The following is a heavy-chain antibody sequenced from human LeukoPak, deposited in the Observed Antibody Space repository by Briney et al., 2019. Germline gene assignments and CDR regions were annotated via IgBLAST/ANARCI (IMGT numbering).Heavy chain of an antibody. CDR1: GYTFTSYY. CDR3: ARGGRDIVVVPAARPDY. V-gene: IGHV1-46*01. Sequence: ASVKVSCKASGYTFTSYYMHWVRQAPGQGLEWMGLINPSGGSTSYAQKFQGRVTMTRDTSTSTVYMELSSLRSEDTAVYYCARGGRDIVVVPAARPDYWGQGTLVTVSS. CDR2: INPSGGST. D-gene: IGHD2-2*01. J-gene: IGHJ4*02.